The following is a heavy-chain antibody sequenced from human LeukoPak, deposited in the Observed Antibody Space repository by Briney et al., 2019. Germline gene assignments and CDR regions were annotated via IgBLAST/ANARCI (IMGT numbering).Heavy chain of an antibody. CDR1: GGSFSGYY. CDR3: ARVNPGEVYLDY. D-gene: IGHD2-21*01. V-gene: IGHV4-34*01. J-gene: IGHJ4*02. CDR2: INHSGST. Sequence: SETLSLTCAVYGGSFSGYYWSWIRQPPGKGLEWIGEINHSGSTNYNPSLKSRVTISVDTSKNQFSLKLSSVTAADTAVYYCARVNPGEVYLDYWGQGTLVTVSS.